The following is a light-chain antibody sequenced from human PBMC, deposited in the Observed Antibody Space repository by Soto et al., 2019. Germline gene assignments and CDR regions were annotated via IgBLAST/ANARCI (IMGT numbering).Light chain of an antibody. Sequence: QSVLTQPPSASGSPGQSVTISCTGTSSDVGGYNYVSWYQQHPGKAPKVMIYEVSKRPSGVPDRFSGSKSGNTASLTVSGLQAEDEADYYCSSYAGSNSVVFGGGTKHTVL. V-gene: IGLV2-8*01. J-gene: IGLJ2*01. CDR3: SSYAGSNSVV. CDR1: SSDVGGYNY. CDR2: EVS.